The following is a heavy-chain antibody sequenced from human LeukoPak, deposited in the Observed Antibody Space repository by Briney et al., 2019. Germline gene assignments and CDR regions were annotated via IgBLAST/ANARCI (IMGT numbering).Heavy chain of an antibody. D-gene: IGHD3-10*01. Sequence: GGSLRLSCAASGFTFSSYAMHWVRQAPGKGLEWVAVISYDGSNKYYADSAKGRFTISRDNSKNTLYLQMNSLRAEDTAVYYCASLLFGSFQHWGQGTLVTVSS. CDR3: ASLLFGSFQH. CDR1: GFTFSSYA. J-gene: IGHJ1*01. CDR2: ISYDGSNK. V-gene: IGHV3-30-3*01.